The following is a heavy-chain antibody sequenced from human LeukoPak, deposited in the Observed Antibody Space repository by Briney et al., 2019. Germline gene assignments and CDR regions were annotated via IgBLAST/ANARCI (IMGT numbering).Heavy chain of an antibody. CDR2: ISAYNGNT. J-gene: IGHJ5*02. D-gene: IGHD4-17*01. V-gene: IGHV1-18*01. CDR1: GYTFTSYG. Sequence: ASVKVSCKASGYTFTSYGISWVRQAPGQGLEWMGWISAYNGNTNYAQKLKGRVTMTTDTSTSTAYMELRSLRSDGTAVYYCARGRKDYGDDYRFDPWGQGTLVTVSS. CDR3: ARGRKDYGDDYRFDP.